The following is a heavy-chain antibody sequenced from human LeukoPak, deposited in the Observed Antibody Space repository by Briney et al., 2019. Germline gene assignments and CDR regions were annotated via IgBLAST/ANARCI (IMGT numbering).Heavy chain of an antibody. CDR1: GFTFSSYV. V-gene: IGHV3-33*08. CDR2: IWYDGSNK. D-gene: IGHD4-17*01. J-gene: IGHJ3*01. CDR3: ARNQDYGVYNSVGAFDF. Sequence: PGGSLRLSCEASGFTFSSYVMHWVRQAPGKGLEWVAVIWYDGSNKYYADSVKGRFTISRDNSKNTLYLQMNSLRAEDTAVYYCARNQDYGVYNSVGAFDFWGQGTMVTVSS.